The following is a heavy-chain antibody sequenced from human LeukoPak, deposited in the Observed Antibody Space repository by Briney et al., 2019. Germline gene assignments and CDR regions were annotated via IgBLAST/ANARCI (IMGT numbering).Heavy chain of an antibody. J-gene: IGHJ4*02. D-gene: IGHD2-21*01. V-gene: IGHV3-53*01. CDR3: ATSRASTKFDY. CDR1: GITVSNNY. Sequence: PGGSLRLSCAASGITVSNNYMSWFRQAPGKGLEWVSVLYSGSSTYYADSVEGRYTTSRHNSKNTLYLEMNSLRAEDTAVYYCATSRASTKFDYWGQGTLVTVSS. CDR2: LYSGSST.